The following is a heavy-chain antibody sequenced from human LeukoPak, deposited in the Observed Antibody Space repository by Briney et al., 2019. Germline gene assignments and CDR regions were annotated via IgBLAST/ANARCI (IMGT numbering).Heavy chain of an antibody. CDR2: IYCSGST. CDR3: ARTRYSSGWSPTYGMDV. CDR1: GGSISSYY. Sequence: ASETLSLTCTVSGGSISSYYWSWIRQPPGKGLEWIGYIYCSGSTNYNPSLKSRVTISVDTSKNQFSLKLSSVTAADTAVYYCARTRYSSGWSPTYGMDVWGQGTTVTVSS. V-gene: IGHV4-59*01. D-gene: IGHD6-19*01. J-gene: IGHJ6*02.